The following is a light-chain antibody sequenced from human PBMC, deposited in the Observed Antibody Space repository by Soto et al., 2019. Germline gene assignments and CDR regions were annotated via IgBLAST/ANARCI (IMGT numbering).Light chain of an antibody. CDR1: SSDVGGYNY. CDR2: EVT. V-gene: IGLV2-14*01. CDR3: KSRTTRNTLV. J-gene: IGLJ3*02. Sequence: QSFLAQPASLSGSPGQSITISCTGTSSDVGGYNYVSWYQQHPGKAPKLIIYEVTHRPSGVSSRFYGSRSGNTASLTISGLQAEDEADYYCKSRTTRNTLVFGGGTKVTVL.